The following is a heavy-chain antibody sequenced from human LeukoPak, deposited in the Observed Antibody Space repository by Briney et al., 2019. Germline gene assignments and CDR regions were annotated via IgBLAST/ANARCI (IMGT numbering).Heavy chain of an antibody. J-gene: IGHJ4*02. CDR3: ARHSNRGSSSTVFDY. CDR1: GGSFSGYY. Sequence: TSETLSLTCAVYGGSFSGYYWSWIRQPPGKGLEWIGSVYYSGSTYYNPSLKSRVTISVDTSKNQFSLKLSSVTAADTAVYYCARHSNRGSSSTVFDYWGQGTLVTVSS. CDR2: VYYSGST. D-gene: IGHD6-6*01. V-gene: IGHV4-34*01.